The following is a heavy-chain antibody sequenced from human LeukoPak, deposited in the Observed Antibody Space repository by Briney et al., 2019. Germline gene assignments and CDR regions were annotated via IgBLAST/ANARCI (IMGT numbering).Heavy chain of an antibody. CDR1: GYTFTSYY. V-gene: IGHV1-46*01. J-gene: IGHJ5*02. Sequence: GASVKVSCKASGYTFTSYYMHWVRQAPGQGLEWMGIIRPSGGSTSYAQKFQGRVTMTRDTSTSTVYMELSSLRSEDTAVYYCARERSGTYYYDSSQYGWFDPWGQGTLVTVSS. CDR2: IRPSGGST. CDR3: ARERSGTYYYDSSQYGWFDP. D-gene: IGHD3-22*01.